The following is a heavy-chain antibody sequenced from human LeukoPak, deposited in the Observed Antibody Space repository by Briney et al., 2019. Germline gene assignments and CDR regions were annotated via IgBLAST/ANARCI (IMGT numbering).Heavy chain of an antibody. D-gene: IGHD1-1*01. CDR1: GGTFSSYA. Sequence: PVKVSCKASGGTFSSYAISWVRQAPGQGLEWMGGIIPIFGTANYAQKFQGRVTITADESTSTAYMELSSLKSEDTAVYYCARTSTGTSPSKYYFGYWGQGTLVTVSS. CDR3: ARTSTGTSPSKYYFGY. V-gene: IGHV1-69*13. CDR2: IIPIFGTA. J-gene: IGHJ4*02.